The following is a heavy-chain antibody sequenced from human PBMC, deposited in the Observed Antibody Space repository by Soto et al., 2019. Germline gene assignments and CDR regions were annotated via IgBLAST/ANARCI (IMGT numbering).Heavy chain of an antibody. Sequence: ASVKVSCKASGYTFTSYAMHWVRQAPGQRLEWMGWINAGNGNTKYSQKFQGRVTITRDTSASTAYMELSSLRSEDTAVYYCASTALGELSSVLAYFDYWGPGTLVTVSS. CDR1: GYTFTSYA. V-gene: IGHV1-3*01. J-gene: IGHJ4*02. CDR3: ASTALGELSSVLAYFDY. CDR2: INAGNGNT. D-gene: IGHD3-16*02.